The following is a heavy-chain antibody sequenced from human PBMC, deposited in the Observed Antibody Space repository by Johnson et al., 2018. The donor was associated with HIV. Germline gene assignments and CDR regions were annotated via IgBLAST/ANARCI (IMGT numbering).Heavy chain of an antibody. CDR3: AKCRGLGARGAFDI. J-gene: IGHJ3*02. D-gene: IGHD5-12*01. V-gene: IGHV3-66*02. Sequence: VQLVESGGLVKPGGSLRLSCAASGFTFSNAWMSWVRQAPGKGLEWVSVIYSGGSTYYADSVKGRFTISRDNSKNTLYLQMSSLRAEDTAVYYCAKCRGLGARGAFDIWGQGTMVTVSS. CDR2: IYSGGST. CDR1: GFTFSNAW.